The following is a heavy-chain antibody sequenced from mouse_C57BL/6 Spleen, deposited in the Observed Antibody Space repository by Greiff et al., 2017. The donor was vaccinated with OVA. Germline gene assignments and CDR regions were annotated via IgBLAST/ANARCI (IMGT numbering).Heavy chain of an antibody. CDR2: IDPADGET. Sequence: VQLQQSGAELVKPGASVKLSCTASGFTITDYYMHWVKQRTEQGLEWIGRIDPADGETQYAPKFQGKATLTADTSSNTAYLQLSSLTAEDTAVYYGARGSNYGRFAYWGQGTLVTVSA. V-gene: IGHV14-2*01. J-gene: IGHJ3*01. CDR3: ARGSNYGRFAY. D-gene: IGHD2-5*01. CDR1: GFTITDYY.